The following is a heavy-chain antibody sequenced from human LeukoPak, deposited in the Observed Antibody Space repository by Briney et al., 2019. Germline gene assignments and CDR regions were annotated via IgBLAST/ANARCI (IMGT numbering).Heavy chain of an antibody. J-gene: IGHJ4*02. CDR2: IYYSGST. V-gene: IGHV4-61*05. CDR3: ASGTGYSSGWYMGY. CDR1: GGSISSSSYY. D-gene: IGHD6-19*01. Sequence: SETLSLTCTVSGGSISSSSYYWGWIRQPPGKGLEWIGYIYYSGSTNYNPSLKSRVTMSVDTSKNQFSLKLSSVTAADTAVYYCASGTGYSSGWYMGYWGQGTLVTVSS.